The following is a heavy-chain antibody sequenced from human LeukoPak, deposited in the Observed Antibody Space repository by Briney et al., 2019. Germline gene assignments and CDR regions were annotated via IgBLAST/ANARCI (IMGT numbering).Heavy chain of an antibody. CDR3: VRGDSRDY. Sequence: GGSLRLSCAASGFTFDDYAMHWVRQAPGKGLEWVSGISWNSVSIGYADSVKGRLTISRDNAKNSLYLQINSLRTEDTAVYYCVRGDSRDYWGQGTLVTVSS. J-gene: IGHJ4*02. V-gene: IGHV3-9*01. CDR1: GFTFDDYA. D-gene: IGHD6-13*01. CDR2: ISWNSVSI.